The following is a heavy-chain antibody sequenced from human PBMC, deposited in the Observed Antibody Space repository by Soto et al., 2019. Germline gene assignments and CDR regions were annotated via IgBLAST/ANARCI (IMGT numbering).Heavy chain of an antibody. CDR2: IYYSGST. CDR3: ARVGRQQLVPFDY. V-gene: IGHV4-30-4*01. D-gene: IGHD6-6*01. CDR1: GGSISSGGYY. J-gene: IGHJ4*02. Sequence: ASETLSLPCTVSGGSISSGGYYWSWIRQPPGKGLEWMGYIYYSGSTYYNPSLKSRVTISVDTSKNQFSLKLSSVTAADTAVYYCARVGRQQLVPFDYWGQGTLVTVSS.